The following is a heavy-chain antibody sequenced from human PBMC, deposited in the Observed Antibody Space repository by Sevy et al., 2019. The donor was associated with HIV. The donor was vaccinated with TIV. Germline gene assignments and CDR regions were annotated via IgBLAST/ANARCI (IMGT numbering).Heavy chain of an antibody. V-gene: IGHV4-39*01. CDR2: FYDTGSA. CDR3: ARHRAYCSDGSCYSPWYFNL. J-gene: IGHJ2*01. Sequence: SETLSLTCTVSGGSISSSPYYWSWIRQPPGKGLEWIGSFYDTGSAYYNLSLKSRVTISVDTSKNQFSLRLSSVTAADTALYYCARHRAYCSDGSCYSPWYFNLWGRGTLVTVSS. CDR1: GGSISSSPYY. D-gene: IGHD2-15*01.